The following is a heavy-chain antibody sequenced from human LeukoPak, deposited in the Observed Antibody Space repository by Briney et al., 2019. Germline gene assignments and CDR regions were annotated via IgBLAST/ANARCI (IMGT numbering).Heavy chain of an antibody. CDR2: TSSNGGST. D-gene: IGHD2-15*01. CDR1: GFTFSSYA. Sequence: GGSLRLSCAASGFTFSSYAMHWVRQAPGKGLEYVSATSSNGGSTYYANSVKGRFTISRDNSKNTLYLQMGSLRAEDMAVYYCARERQNCSGGSCYSHWFDPWGQGTLVTVSS. V-gene: IGHV3-64*01. J-gene: IGHJ5*02. CDR3: ARERQNCSGGSCYSHWFDP.